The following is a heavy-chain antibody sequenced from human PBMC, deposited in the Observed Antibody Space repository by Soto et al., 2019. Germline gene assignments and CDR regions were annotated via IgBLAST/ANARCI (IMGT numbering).Heavy chain of an antibody. D-gene: IGHD5-12*01. CDR3: ARGDGYNYFFDL. CDR2: IFDDGTT. J-gene: IGHJ4*02. Sequence: PGGSLRLCCVVSGLTVRSNFMSWVRQAPGKGLEWVSVIFDDGTTHYADSVRGRFTISRDNSKNTVFLQMNSLRVEDTAAYYCARGDGYNYFFDLWGQGTLVTVSS. CDR1: GLTVRSNF. V-gene: IGHV3-53*01.